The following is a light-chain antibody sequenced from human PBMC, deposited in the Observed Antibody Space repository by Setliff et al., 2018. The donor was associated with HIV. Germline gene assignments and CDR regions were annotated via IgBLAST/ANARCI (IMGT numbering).Light chain of an antibody. V-gene: IGLV2-14*03. CDR2: DVS. J-gene: IGLJ1*01. CDR1: RSDVGGYNY. Sequence: QSVLTQAASVSGSPGQSITMSCTGTRSDVGGYNYVSWYQQHPGKAPKLMIYDVSNRPSGVSNRFSGSKSGNTASLTISGLQAEDGADYYCSSYTSSSTLYVFGTGTKVTVL. CDR3: SSYTSSSTLYV.